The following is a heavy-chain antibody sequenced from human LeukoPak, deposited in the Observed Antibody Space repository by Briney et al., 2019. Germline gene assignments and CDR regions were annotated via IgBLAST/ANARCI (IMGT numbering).Heavy chain of an antibody. CDR1: GGSISSYY. CDR2: IYYSGST. V-gene: IGHV4-59*08. Sequence: SETLSLTCTVSGGSISSYYWSWIRQPPGKGLEWIAYIYYSGSTYYNPSLKSRVTISLDTSKNQFSLKLNSVTAADTAVYYCARGYDFWSGLLGGWFDPWGHGTLVTVSS. D-gene: IGHD3-3*01. CDR3: ARGYDFWSGLLGGWFDP. J-gene: IGHJ5*02.